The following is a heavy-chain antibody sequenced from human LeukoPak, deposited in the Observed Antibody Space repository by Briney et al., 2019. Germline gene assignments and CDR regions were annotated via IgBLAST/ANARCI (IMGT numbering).Heavy chain of an antibody. Sequence: SETLSLTCTVSGGSISSYYWSWIRQPPGKGLEWIGYIYYSGSTNYNPSLKSRVTISVDTSKNQFSLKLSSVTAADTDEYYCASYDRRGPGYCGQGTLVTVSS. CDR1: GGSISSYY. D-gene: IGHD3-22*01. J-gene: IGHJ4*02. CDR3: ASYDRRGPGY. CDR2: IYYSGST. V-gene: IGHV4-59*01.